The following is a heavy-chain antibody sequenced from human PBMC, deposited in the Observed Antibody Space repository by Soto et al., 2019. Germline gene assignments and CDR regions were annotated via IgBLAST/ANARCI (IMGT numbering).Heavy chain of an antibody. J-gene: IGHJ4*02. CDR3: ARGVRYFDY. D-gene: IGHD3-10*01. CDR1: GGSISSKSYS. Sequence: PSETLSLTCSVSGGSISSKSYSWGWIRQPPGKGLEWIGTFYYSENTYYNPSLKSRVTISVDTSKNQFSLKLSSVTAADTAVYYCARGVRYFDYWGQGTLVTVSS. V-gene: IGHV4-39*07. CDR2: FYYSENT.